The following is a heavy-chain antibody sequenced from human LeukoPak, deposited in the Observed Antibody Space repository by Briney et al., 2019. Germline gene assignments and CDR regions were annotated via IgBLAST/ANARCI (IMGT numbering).Heavy chain of an antibody. J-gene: IGHJ4*02. CDR3: ARSFWGAAAGPVYFDY. Sequence: GGSPRLSCSASVFTFSTSAMHWGRHDPGKGLERGGLISYDGINIYYADSVKGRFTISRDNSKNTLYLQMNSLRAEDTAVYYCARSFWGAAAGPVYFDYWGQGTLVTVSS. V-gene: IGHV3-30-3*01. D-gene: IGHD6-13*01. CDR1: VFTFSTSA. CDR2: ISYDGINI.